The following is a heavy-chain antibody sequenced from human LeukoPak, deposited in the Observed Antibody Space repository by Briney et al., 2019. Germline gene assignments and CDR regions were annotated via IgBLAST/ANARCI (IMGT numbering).Heavy chain of an antibody. Sequence: GGSLRLSCAASGFTFSSYARSWVRQAPGKGLEWVSAISGSGGSTYYADSVKGRFTISRDNSKNTLYLQMNSLRAEDTAVYYCAKVRSGLRGAFDIWGQGTMVTVSS. D-gene: IGHD5-12*01. CDR3: AKVRSGLRGAFDI. CDR1: GFTFSSYA. CDR2: ISGSGGST. J-gene: IGHJ3*02. V-gene: IGHV3-23*01.